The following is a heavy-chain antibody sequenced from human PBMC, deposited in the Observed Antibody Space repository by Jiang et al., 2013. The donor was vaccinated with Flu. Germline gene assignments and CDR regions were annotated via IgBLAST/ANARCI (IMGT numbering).Heavy chain of an antibody. D-gene: IGHD2-2*01. CDR2: IYYSGST. Sequence: GSGLVKPSETLSLTCTVSGGSISSYYWSWIRQPPGKGLEWIGYIYYSGSTNYNPSLKSRVTISVDTSKNQFSLKLSSVTAADTAVYYCARGPEYCSSTSCYLYYFDYWGQGTLVTVSS. CDR1: GGSISSYY. J-gene: IGHJ4*02. CDR3: ARGPEYCSSTSCYLYYFDY. V-gene: IGHV4-59*01.